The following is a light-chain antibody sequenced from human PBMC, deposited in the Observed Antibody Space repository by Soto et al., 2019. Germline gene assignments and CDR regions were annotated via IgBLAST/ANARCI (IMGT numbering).Light chain of an antibody. CDR3: QQYETYSPWT. CDR1: QSISSW. Sequence: DIQMTQSPSSLSASVGDRVTITCRASQSISSWLAWYQQRPGKAPKLLIHKASNLESGVPSRFSGSGSGTEFTLTISSLQPDDFATYYCQQYETYSPWTFGQGTKVDIK. V-gene: IGKV1-5*03. CDR2: KAS. J-gene: IGKJ1*01.